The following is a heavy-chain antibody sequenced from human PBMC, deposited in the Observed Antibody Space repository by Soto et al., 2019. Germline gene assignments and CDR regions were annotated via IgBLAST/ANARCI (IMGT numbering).Heavy chain of an antibody. CDR2: IYGGSST. CDR1: GFTVSSNY. CDR3: TRDRIAAPGTE. D-gene: IGHD6-13*01. V-gene: IGHV3-66*01. Sequence: EVQLVESGGGLVQPGGSLRLSCAASGFTVSSNYMSWVRQAPGKGLEWVSVIYGGSSTYYADSVKGRFTISRDNSKNTLYHKMNSMRAENTAVYYCTRDRIAAPGTEWGQGTLVTVSS. J-gene: IGHJ4*02.